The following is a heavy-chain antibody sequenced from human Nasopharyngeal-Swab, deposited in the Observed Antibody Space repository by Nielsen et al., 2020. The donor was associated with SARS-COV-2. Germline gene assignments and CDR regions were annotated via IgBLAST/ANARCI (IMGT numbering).Heavy chain of an antibody. D-gene: IGHD6-6*01. CDR2: IYYSGST. CDR3: ARGGAARPGFDY. Sequence: RQAPGKGLEWIGYIYYSGSTYYNPSLKSRVTISVDTSKSQFSLKLSSVTAADTAVYYCARGGAARPGFDYWGQGTLVTVSS. V-gene: IGHV4-31*02. J-gene: IGHJ4*02.